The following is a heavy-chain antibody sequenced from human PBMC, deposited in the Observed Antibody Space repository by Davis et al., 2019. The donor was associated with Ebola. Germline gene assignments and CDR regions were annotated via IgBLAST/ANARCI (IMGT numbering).Heavy chain of an antibody. CDR2: ISGSGGST. D-gene: IGHD3-10*01. V-gene: IGHV3-23*01. CDR1: GFTFSSYA. Sequence: PGGSLRLSCAASGFTFSSYAMSWVRQAPGKGLEWVSAISGSGGSTYYADSVKGRFTISRDNSENTLYLQMNSLRVEDTAVYYCARSYYDNDGDLSWGQGTLVTVSS. CDR3: ARSYYDNDGDLS. J-gene: IGHJ5*02.